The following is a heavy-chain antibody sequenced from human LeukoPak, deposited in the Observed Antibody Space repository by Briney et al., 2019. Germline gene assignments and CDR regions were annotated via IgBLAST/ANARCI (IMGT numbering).Heavy chain of an antibody. D-gene: IGHD5-12*01. CDR2: ISGSGGST. Sequence: PGGSLRLSCAASGFTFSSYAMSWVRQAPGKGLEWVSAISGSGGSTYYADSVKGRFTISRDNSKNTLYLQMNSLRAEDTAVYYCARRKGGSEAVDYWGQGTLVTVSS. CDR3: ARRKGGSEAVDY. V-gene: IGHV3-23*01. CDR1: GFTFSSYA. J-gene: IGHJ4*02.